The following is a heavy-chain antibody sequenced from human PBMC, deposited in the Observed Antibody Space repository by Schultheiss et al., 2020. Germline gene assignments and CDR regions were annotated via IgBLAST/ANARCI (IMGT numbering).Heavy chain of an antibody. CDR3: ARGSAASPTCLGY. V-gene: IGHV3-21*01. D-gene: IGHD6-13*01. CDR1: GFTFSSYS. Sequence: GGSLRLSCAASGFTFSSYSMHWVRQAPGKGLEWVSSISSSSSYIYYADSVKGRFTISRDNAKNSLYLQMNSLRAEDTAVYYCARGSAASPTCLGYWGQGTLVTVSS. CDR2: ISSSSSYI. J-gene: IGHJ4*02.